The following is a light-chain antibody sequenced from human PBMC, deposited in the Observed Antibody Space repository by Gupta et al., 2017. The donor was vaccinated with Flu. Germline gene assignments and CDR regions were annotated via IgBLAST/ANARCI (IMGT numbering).Light chain of an antibody. J-gene: IGLJ1*01. CDR3: SSYTGSNYDV. CDR1: SSDVGGYNY. Sequence: ITISCTGTSSDVGGYNYVSWYQHHPGKAPKLMIYDVINRPSGVSDRFSGSKSGNTASLTISGLQAEDEADYYCSSYTGSNYDVFGGGTKVTVL. V-gene: IGLV2-14*03. CDR2: DVI.